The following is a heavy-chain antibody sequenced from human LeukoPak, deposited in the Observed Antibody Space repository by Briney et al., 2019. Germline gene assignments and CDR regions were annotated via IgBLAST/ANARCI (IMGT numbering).Heavy chain of an antibody. Sequence: GGSLRLSCSASGFVFTIYTMYWVRQAPGKGPEYVSTISGSGNGFSIYYADSVKGRFTISKDNAKNTVYPQMNSLRAEDTAVYYCVSFYETYWGRGTLVTVSS. CDR3: VSFYETY. D-gene: IGHD2/OR15-2a*01. CDR1: GFVFTIYT. V-gene: IGHV3-64D*06. J-gene: IGHJ4*02. CDR2: ISGSGNGFSI.